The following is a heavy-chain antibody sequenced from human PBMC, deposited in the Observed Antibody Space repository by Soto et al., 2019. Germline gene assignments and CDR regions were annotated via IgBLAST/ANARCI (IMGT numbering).Heavy chain of an antibody. Sequence: GGSLRLSCAASGFTFSSYSMNWVRQAPGKGLEWVSSISSSSSYIYYADSVKGRFTISRDNAKNSLYLQMNSLRAEDTAVYYCARGPSTYFYYGIDVWGQGTTVTVSS. CDR1: GFTFSSYS. V-gene: IGHV3-21*01. D-gene: IGHD3-10*01. J-gene: IGHJ6*02. CDR3: ARGPSTYFYYGIDV. CDR2: ISSSSSYI.